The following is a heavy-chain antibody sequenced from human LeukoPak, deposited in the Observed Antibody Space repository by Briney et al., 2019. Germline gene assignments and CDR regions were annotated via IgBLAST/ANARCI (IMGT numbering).Heavy chain of an antibody. J-gene: IGHJ4*02. V-gene: IGHV3-21*01. Sequence: GGSLRLSCAASGFTFSSYSMNWVRQAPGKGLEWVSSISSSSSYIYYAGSVKGRFTISRDNAKNSLYLQMNSLRAEDTAVYYCARGIVVVVAAGRGLDYWGQGTLVTVSS. CDR3: ARGIVVVVAAGRGLDY. CDR1: GFTFSSYS. D-gene: IGHD2-15*01. CDR2: ISSSSSYI.